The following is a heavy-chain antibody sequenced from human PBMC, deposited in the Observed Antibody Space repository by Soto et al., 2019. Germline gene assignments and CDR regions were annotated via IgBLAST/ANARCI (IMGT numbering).Heavy chain of an antibody. CDR3: SWNSVYYYYYGMDV. CDR2: ISYDGSNK. CDR1: GFTFSSYG. V-gene: IGHV3-30*03. D-gene: IGHD1-7*01. Sequence: GGSLRLSCAASGFTFSSYGMHWVRQAPGKGLEWVAVISYDGSNKYYADSVKGRFTISRDNSKNTLYLQMNSLRAEDTAVYYCSWNSVYYYYYGMDVWGQGTTVTVSS. J-gene: IGHJ6*02.